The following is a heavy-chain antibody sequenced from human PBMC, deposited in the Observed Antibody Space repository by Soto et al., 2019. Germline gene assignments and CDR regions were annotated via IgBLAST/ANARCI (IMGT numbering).Heavy chain of an antibody. CDR2: ISSSGRTI. CDR1: GFIFSDSY. Sequence: QVQLVESGGGLVKPGGSLRLSCAASGFIFSDSYMSWIRQAPGKGLEWVSYISSSGRTIYYADSVKGRFTISSDNAKNSLYLQMNSLRAEDKAVYYCATAPYDVRYFDYWGQGTLVTVSS. J-gene: IGHJ4*02. V-gene: IGHV3-11*01. CDR3: ATAPYDVRYFDY. D-gene: IGHD5-12*01.